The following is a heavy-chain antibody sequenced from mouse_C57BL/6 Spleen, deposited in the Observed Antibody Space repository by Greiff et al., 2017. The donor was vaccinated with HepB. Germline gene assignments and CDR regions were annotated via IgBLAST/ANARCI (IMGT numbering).Heavy chain of an antibody. V-gene: IGHV1-66*01. CDR1: GYSFTSYY. J-gene: IGHJ4*01. CDR3: ARSWITTVVEGGMDY. D-gene: IGHD1-1*01. Sequence: VQLVESGPELVKPGASVKISCKASGYSFTSYYIHWVKQRPGQGLEWIGWIYPGSGNTKYNEKFKGKATLTADTSSSTAYMQLSSLTSEDSAVYYCARSWITTVVEGGMDYWGQGTSVTVSS. CDR2: IYPGSGNT.